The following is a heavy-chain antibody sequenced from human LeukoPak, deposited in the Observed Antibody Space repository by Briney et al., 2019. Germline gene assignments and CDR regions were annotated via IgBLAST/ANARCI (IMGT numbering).Heavy chain of an antibody. Sequence: GGSLRLSCAASGFTVSSNYMSWVRQAPGKGLEWVSVIYSGGSTYYADSVKGRFTISRDNSKNTLYLQMNSLGAEDTAVYYCASTRTYCTNGVCYTGIPYFDYWGQGTLVTVSS. CDR2: IYSGGST. CDR3: ASTRTYCTNGVCYTGIPYFDY. D-gene: IGHD2-8*01. CDR1: GFTVSSNY. J-gene: IGHJ4*02. V-gene: IGHV3-53*01.